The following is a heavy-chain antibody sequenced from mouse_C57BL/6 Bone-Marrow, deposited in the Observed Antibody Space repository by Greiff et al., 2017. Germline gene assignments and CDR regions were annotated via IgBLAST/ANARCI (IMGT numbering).Heavy chain of an antibody. V-gene: IGHV1-81*01. Sequence: VQRVESGAELARPGASVKLSCTASGYTFTSYGISWVKQRTGQGLEWIGEIYPRSGNTYYNEKFKGKATLTADKSSSTAYMELRSLTSEDSAVYFCSRSCVYAMDYWGQGTSVTVSS. CDR1: GYTFTSYG. CDR2: IYPRSGNT. J-gene: IGHJ4*01. CDR3: SRSCVYAMDY.